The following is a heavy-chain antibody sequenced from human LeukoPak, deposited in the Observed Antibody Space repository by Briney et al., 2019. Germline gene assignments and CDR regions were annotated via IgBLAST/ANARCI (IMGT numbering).Heavy chain of an antibody. CDR3: AKDITTGVTCGWFDY. V-gene: IGHV3-9*01. J-gene: IGHJ4*02. D-gene: IGHD6-19*01. CDR2: INWNSDSI. Sequence: PGGSLRLSCVASGFIFDDYAMHWVRHAPGKGLEWVSGINWNSDSIVYAVSVKGRFTISRDNAKNSLYLQMNSLSAEDTALYYCAKDITTGVTCGWFDYWGQGILVTVSS. CDR1: GFIFDDYA.